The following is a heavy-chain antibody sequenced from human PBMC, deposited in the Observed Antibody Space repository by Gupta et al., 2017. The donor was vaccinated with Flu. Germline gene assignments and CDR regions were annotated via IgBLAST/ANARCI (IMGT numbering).Heavy chain of an antibody. J-gene: IGHJ4*02. D-gene: IGHD3-10*01. CDR3: MKPWSSGSYVKTDY. CDR1: GFTFTNHA. V-gene: IGHV3-30*18. Sequence: QVQLVESGGGVVQPGGSLRLSCAASGFTFTNHALHWVRQAPGKGLEWVAEIPYDGSNEYYADSVKGRFTISRDNSKNTLYLQMSSLRSEDTAVYFCMKPWSSGSYVKTDYWGQGTLVTVSS. CDR2: IPYDGSNE.